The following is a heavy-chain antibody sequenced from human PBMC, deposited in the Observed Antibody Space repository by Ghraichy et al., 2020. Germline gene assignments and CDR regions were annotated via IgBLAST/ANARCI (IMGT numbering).Heavy chain of an antibody. CDR2: IKEDGSQT. V-gene: IGHV3-7*03. CDR3: ARDSTGGYSLAY. CDR1: GFTFSNYW. D-gene: IGHD1-26*01. J-gene: IGHJ4*02. Sequence: GGSLRLSCAASGFTFSNYWMIWVRQAPGKGLEWVANIKEDGSQTDYVDSVKGRFAISRDNAKNSLYLQMNSLRAEDTAVYYCARDSTGGYSLAYWGLGTLVTVSS.